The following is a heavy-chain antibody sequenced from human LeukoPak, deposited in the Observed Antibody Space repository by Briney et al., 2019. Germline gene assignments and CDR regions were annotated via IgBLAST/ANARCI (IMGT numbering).Heavy chain of an antibody. Sequence: PGGSLRLSCAASGFTFSSYGLSWVRQAPGKGLEWVSAISGSGGSTYYADSVKGRLTISRDNSKNTLYLQMDSLRAEDTAVYYCAKVGIRISLIVVVFTTADDWYFDLWGRGTLVTVSS. J-gene: IGHJ2*01. D-gene: IGHD3-22*01. V-gene: IGHV3-23*01. CDR2: ISGSGGST. CDR1: GFTFSSYG. CDR3: AKVGIRISLIVVVFTTADDWYFDL.